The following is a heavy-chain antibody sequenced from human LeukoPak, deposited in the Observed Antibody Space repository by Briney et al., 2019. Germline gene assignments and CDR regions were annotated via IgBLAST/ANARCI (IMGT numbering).Heavy chain of an antibody. Sequence: GGSLRLSCTTSGFTFGDYTMSWVRQAPGKGLEWVGFIRSKTYGGTTEYAASVKGRFTISRDDSQSIAHLQMSSLKTDDTAVYYCTSGLYNSSWYGDHWGQGTLVTVSS. CDR3: TSGLYNSSWYGDH. D-gene: IGHD6-13*01. CDR2: IRSKTYGGTT. CDR1: GFTFGDYT. J-gene: IGHJ4*02. V-gene: IGHV3-49*04.